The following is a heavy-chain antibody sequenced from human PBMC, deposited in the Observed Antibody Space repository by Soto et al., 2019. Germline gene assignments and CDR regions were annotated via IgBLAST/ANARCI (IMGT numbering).Heavy chain of an antibody. CDR2: ISGSGGTT. D-gene: IGHD4-4*01. J-gene: IGHJ5*01. Sequence: EVQLLESGGGLVQPGGSLRLSCAASVFTFSDYAMGWVLQAPGKGLEWVSGISGSGGTTYYADYVKGRFTISRDNSKRTLYLQLNSLGAEDTALYYCAARYDYSGLHVWFDSWGQGTLVTVSS. CDR3: AARYDYSGLHVWFDS. V-gene: IGHV3-23*01. CDR1: VFTFSDYA.